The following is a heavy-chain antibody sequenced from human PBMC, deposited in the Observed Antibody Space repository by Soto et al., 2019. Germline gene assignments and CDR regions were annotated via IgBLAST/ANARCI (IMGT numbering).Heavy chain of an antibody. Sequence: ASVKVSCKASGYNFNIYGITWVRQAPGQGLEWMGWISPYSGKTTYAEKFQGRVTMTTDASTSTAYMELRSLRSDDTAVYYCARDPHEYWTDYCFDPWGQGTLVTVSS. D-gene: IGHD3-3*01. V-gene: IGHV1-18*01. CDR1: GYNFNIYG. CDR3: ARDPHEYWTDYCFDP. J-gene: IGHJ5*02. CDR2: ISPYSGKT.